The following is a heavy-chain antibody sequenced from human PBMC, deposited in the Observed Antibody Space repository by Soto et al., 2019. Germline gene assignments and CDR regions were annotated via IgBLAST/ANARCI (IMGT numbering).Heavy chain of an antibody. D-gene: IGHD5-18*01. CDR1: GYTFTSYA. J-gene: IGHJ4*02. V-gene: IGHV1-3*01. Sequence: GASVKVSCKASGYTFTSYAMHWVRQAPGQRLEWMGWINAGNGNTKYSQKFQGRVTITRDTSASTAYMELSSLRSEDTAVYYCARGGRYSYGPNDYWGQGTLVTVSS. CDR2: INAGNGNT. CDR3: ARGGRYSYGPNDY.